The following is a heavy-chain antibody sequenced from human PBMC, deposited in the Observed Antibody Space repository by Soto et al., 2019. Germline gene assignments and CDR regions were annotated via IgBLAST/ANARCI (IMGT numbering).Heavy chain of an antibody. CDR1: GGSISSGGYY. Sequence: SETLSLTCTVSGGSISSGGYYWSWIRQPPGKGLEWIGYIYYSGSTNYNPSLKSRVTISVDTSKNQFSLKLSSVTAADTAVYYCARKTNYGLWSFDIWGQGTMVTVSS. D-gene: IGHD3-10*01. CDR2: IYYSGST. V-gene: IGHV4-61*08. CDR3: ARKTNYGLWSFDI. J-gene: IGHJ3*02.